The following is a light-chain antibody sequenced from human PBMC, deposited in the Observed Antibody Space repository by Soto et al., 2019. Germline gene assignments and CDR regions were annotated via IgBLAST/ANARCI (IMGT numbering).Light chain of an antibody. CDR1: QSVSSY. J-gene: IGKJ1*01. CDR3: HQYGRSPQT. CDR2: AAS. V-gene: IGKV3-20*01. Sequence: EIVVTQSPATLSLSPWERATLSCRASQSVSSYLAWYQQKPGQVPRLLIYAASSRAAGIPDRCSGSESGTDFTLTISRREPEDFAVYYCHQYGRSPQTFGQGTKVDIK.